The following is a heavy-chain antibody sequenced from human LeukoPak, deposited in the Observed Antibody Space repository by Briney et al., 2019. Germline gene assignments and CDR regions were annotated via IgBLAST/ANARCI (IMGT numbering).Heavy chain of an antibody. D-gene: IGHD6-13*01. J-gene: IGHJ4*02. CDR2: IDPNSEI. Sequence: GKPLKISYQGLGYSFSMYWIGWVRHMPGKGLEWMGVIDPNSEITYSPSFQGHVTISVDKSVNTAYLQWTTLKASDTALYYCARHRAVGGGHSTTWYTDYWGQGTLVSVSS. CDR1: GYSFSMYW. CDR3: ARHRAVGGGHSTTWYTDY. V-gene: IGHV5-51*01.